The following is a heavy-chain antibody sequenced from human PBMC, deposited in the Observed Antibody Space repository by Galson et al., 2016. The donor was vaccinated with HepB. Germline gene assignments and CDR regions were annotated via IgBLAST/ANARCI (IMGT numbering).Heavy chain of an antibody. CDR2: IYHSGDT. CDR3: VRLGTAAAVANRRGSLY. D-gene: IGHD6-13*01. CDR1: GGSLSGPY. J-gene: IGHJ4*02. Sequence: SETLSLTCAVHGGSLSGPYWSWVRQPPGKGLEWIGEIYHSGDTNYNPSLTSRVTVSADTSRNQFFLSLTSVTAADTAIHYCVRLGTAAAVANRRGSLYWSQGTRVTVSS. V-gene: IGHV4-34*01.